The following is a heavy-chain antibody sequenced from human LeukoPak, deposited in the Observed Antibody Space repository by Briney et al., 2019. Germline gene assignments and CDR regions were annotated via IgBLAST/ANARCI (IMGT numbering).Heavy chain of an antibody. Sequence: GGSLRLSCAASGFTFSTSWMHWVRQAPGKGLVWVSRINNDGSSTSYADSVKGRFTISRDNAKNTLYLQMNSPRAEDTAVYYCAKDMYYDSSGPVFDYWGQGTLVTVSS. V-gene: IGHV3-74*01. CDR2: INNDGSST. CDR1: GFTFSTSW. J-gene: IGHJ4*02. CDR3: AKDMYYDSSGPVFDY. D-gene: IGHD3-22*01.